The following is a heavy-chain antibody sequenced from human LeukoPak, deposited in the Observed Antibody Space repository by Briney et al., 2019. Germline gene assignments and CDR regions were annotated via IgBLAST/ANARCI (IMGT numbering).Heavy chain of an antibody. D-gene: IGHD2-2*01. Sequence: GGSLRLSCAASGFTFSSYAMHWVRQAPGKGLEYVSAISSNGGSTYYANSVKGRLTISRDNSKNTLYLQMNSLRAEDTAVYYCAKDLVSSTSCFDYWGQGTLVTVSS. V-gene: IGHV3-64*01. J-gene: IGHJ4*02. CDR3: AKDLVSSTSCFDY. CDR2: ISSNGGST. CDR1: GFTFSSYA.